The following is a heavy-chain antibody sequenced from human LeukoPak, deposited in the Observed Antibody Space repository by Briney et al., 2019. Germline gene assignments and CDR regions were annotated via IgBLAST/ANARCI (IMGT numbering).Heavy chain of an antibody. D-gene: IGHD2-21*01. Sequence: ETLSLTCTVSGGSISSYYWSWVRQAPGKGLEWVSAISGSGGSTYYADSVKGRFTISRDNSKNTLYLQMNSLRAEDTAVYYCAKFLVFLYYFDYWGQGTLVTVSS. J-gene: IGHJ4*02. CDR3: AKFLVFLYYFDY. CDR1: GGSISSYY. CDR2: ISGSGGST. V-gene: IGHV3-23*01.